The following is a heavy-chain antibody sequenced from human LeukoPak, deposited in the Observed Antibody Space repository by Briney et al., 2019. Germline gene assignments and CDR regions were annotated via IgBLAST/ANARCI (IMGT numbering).Heavy chain of an antibody. CDR3: AKDGAAAGTYFDY. CDR1: GFTVDDYA. Sequence: GGSLRLSCSASGFTVDDYAMHSVPQAPGKGLWWDSGISWNRGSIGYADSVKGRFTISRDNAKNSLYLQMNSLSAEDTALYYCAKDGAAAGTYFDYWGQGTLVTVSS. D-gene: IGHD6-13*01. J-gene: IGHJ4*02. V-gene: IGHV3-9*01. CDR2: ISWNRGSI.